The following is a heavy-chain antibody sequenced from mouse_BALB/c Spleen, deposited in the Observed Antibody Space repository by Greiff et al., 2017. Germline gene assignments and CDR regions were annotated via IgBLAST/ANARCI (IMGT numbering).Heavy chain of an antibody. V-gene: IGHV5-12-2*01. CDR3: ARRGYTYDGHYYAMDY. Sequence: EVKLVESGGGLVQPGGSLKLSCAASGFTFSSYTMSWVRQTPEKRLEWVAYISNGGGSTYYPDTVKGRFTISRDNAKNTLYLQMSSLKSEDTAIYYCARRGYTYDGHYYAMDYWGQGTSVTVSS. CDR2: ISNGGGST. D-gene: IGHD2-14*01. CDR1: GFTFSSYT. J-gene: IGHJ4*01.